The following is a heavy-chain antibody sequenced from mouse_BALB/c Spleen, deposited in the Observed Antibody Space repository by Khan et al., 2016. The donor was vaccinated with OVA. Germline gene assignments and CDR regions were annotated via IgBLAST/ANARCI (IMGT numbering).Heavy chain of an antibody. Sequence: QIQLVQSGPELKKPGETVKISCKASGYTFTNYGMNWVKQAPGKGLKWMGWINTYTGEPTYADDFTGRFAFSLETSASTAYLQINNLKNEDTARYFCASGGYWYFDFWGAGTTVTVSS. CDR2: INTYTGEP. D-gene: IGHD1-1*02. CDR1: GYTFTNYG. CDR3: ASGGYWYFDF. J-gene: IGHJ1*01. V-gene: IGHV9-3-1*01.